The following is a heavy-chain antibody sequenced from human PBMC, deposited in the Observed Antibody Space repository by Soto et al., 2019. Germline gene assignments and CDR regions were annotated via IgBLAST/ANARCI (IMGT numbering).Heavy chain of an antibody. J-gene: IGHJ4*02. D-gene: IGHD6-13*01. CDR1: GFTFSSYA. CDR3: AKPLAGQQLVLDY. Sequence: EVQLLESGGGLIQPGGSLRLSCAASGFTFSSYAMSWVRQAPGKGLEWVSAISGSGGSTYYADSVKGRFTISRDNSKNTLYLQMNSLRAEDTAVYYCAKPLAGQQLVLDYWGQGTLVTVSS. V-gene: IGHV3-23*01. CDR2: ISGSGGST.